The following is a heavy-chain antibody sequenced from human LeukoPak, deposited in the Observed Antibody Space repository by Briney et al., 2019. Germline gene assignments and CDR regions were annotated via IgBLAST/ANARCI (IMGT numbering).Heavy chain of an antibody. CDR3: ARAMVRGVIINMDV. CDR1: GGTFSSYA. D-gene: IGHD3-10*01. CDR2: IIPIFGTA. V-gene: IGHV1-69*05. Sequence: SVKVSCKASGGTFSSYAISWVRQAPGQGLEWLGGIIPIFGTANYAQKFQGRVTITTDESTSTAYMELSSLRSEDTAVYYCARAMVRGVIINMDVWGKGTTVTVSS. J-gene: IGHJ6*03.